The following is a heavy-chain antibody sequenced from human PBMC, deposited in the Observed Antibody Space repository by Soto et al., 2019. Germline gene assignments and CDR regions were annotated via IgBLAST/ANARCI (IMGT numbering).Heavy chain of an antibody. D-gene: IGHD2-2*01. CDR2: ISGSGGST. CDR1: GFTFSSYA. CDR3: AKTPSAVVVPAANYFY. V-gene: IGHV3-23*01. J-gene: IGHJ4*02. Sequence: GGSLRLSCAASGFTFSSYAMSWVRQAPGKGLEWVSAISGSGGSTYYADSVKGRFTISRDNSKNTLYLQMNSLRAEDTAVYYCAKTPSAVVVPAANYFYWGQGTLVTVSS.